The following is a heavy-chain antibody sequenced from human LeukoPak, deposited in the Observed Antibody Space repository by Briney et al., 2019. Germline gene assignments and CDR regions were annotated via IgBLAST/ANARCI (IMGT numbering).Heavy chain of an antibody. V-gene: IGHV3-20*04. CDR2: INWSGGST. D-gene: IGHD2-2*01. Sequence: GGSLRLSCTASGFAFDEHGMSWVRQVPGEGLEWDSGINWSGGSTGYADPLRGRFTISRDNAKNSLYLQMDSLRAEDTALYYSARAPITSPFYFDYWGQGTLVTVSS. CDR1: GFAFDEHG. J-gene: IGHJ4*02. CDR3: ARAPITSPFYFDY.